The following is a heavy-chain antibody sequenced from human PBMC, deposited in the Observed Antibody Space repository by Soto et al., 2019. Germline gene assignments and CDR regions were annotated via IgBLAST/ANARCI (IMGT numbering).Heavy chain of an antibody. CDR1: GFTFSSYG. D-gene: IGHD6-13*01. V-gene: IGHV3-30*18. J-gene: IGHJ4*02. Sequence: GGSLRLSCAASGFTFSSYGMHWVRQAPGKGLEWVAVISYDGSNKYYADSVKGRFTISRDDAKSSLYLQMDNLRAEDTAVYYCAKDGNSWSRDFWGQGTLVTVS. CDR2: ISYDGSNK. CDR3: AKDGNSWSRDF.